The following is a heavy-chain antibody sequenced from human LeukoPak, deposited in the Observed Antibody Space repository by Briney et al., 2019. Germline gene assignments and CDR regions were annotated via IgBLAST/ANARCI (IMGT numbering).Heavy chain of an antibody. V-gene: IGHV4-34*01. CDR2: INHSGST. CDR1: GGSFSGYY. D-gene: IGHD3-22*01. Sequence: PSETLSLTCAVYGGSFSGYYWSWIRQPPGMGLEWIGEINHSGSTNYNPSLKSRVTISVDKSKNQFYVLLTPVTAADTAVYYCARNGHYSADYWGQGTLVTVSS. CDR3: ARNGHYSADY. J-gene: IGHJ4*02.